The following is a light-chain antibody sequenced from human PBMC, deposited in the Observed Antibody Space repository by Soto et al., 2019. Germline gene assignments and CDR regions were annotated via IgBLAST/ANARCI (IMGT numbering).Light chain of an antibody. CDR1: QSISSH. CDR3: QQRTNWLT. CDR2: DAS. V-gene: IGKV3-11*01. J-gene: IGKJ4*01. Sequence: EIVLTQSPATLSLSPGERATLSCRASQSISSHLAWYQQRPGQTPRLLIYDASNRATGIPVRFSGSGSETDFTLTISSLEPEDFAIYYCQQRTNWLTFGGGTKVEIK.